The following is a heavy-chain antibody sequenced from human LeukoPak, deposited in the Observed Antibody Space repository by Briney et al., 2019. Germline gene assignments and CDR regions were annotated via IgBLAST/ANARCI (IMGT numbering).Heavy chain of an antibody. V-gene: IGHV3-23*01. Sequence: GGSLRLSCAASGFTFSSYAMSWVRQAPGKGLEWVSAISGSGGSTYYADSVKGRFTISRDNAKNSLYLQMNSLRAEDTAVYYCARDRDGYNYFDYWGQGTLVTVSS. CDR2: ISGSGGST. CDR1: GFTFSSYA. CDR3: ARDRDGYNYFDY. J-gene: IGHJ4*02. D-gene: IGHD5-24*01.